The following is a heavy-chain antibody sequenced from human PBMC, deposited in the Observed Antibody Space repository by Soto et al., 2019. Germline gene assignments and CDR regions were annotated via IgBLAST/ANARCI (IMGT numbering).Heavy chain of an antibody. CDR2: ISTYDGNT. V-gene: IGHV1-18*01. D-gene: IGHD3-22*01. CDR3: ARDEEDAYLMIVVLPGDY. CDR1: GYRFSRYG. J-gene: IGHJ4*02. Sequence: QVQLVQSGGEVKQPGASVKVSCKASGYRFSRYGINWVRQAPGQGLEWMGWISTYDGNTHYAKKFQDRVTMTIDTSTNTAYLELRSLKSDDTAFYYCARDEEDAYLMIVVLPGDYWGQGTLVSVSS.